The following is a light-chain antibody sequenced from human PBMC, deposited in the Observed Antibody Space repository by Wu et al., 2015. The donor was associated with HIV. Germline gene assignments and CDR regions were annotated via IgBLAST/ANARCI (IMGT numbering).Light chain of an antibody. Sequence: EIVLTQSPGTLSLSPGVRATLSCRASQSVSGNSLAWYQLKPGQTPRLLIYGASNRASGIPDRFSGSGSGTEFTLTISGLEPEDFGVYYCHRYGSHREFTFGGGTKVEIK. CDR3: HRYGSHREFT. V-gene: IGKV3-20*01. CDR1: QSVSGNS. J-gene: IGKJ4*01. CDR2: GAS.